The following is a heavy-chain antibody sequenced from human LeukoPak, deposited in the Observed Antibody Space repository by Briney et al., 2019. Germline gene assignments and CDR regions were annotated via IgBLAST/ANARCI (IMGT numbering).Heavy chain of an antibody. CDR3: ARVGLLWFGEPPFDY. V-gene: IGHV4-34*01. D-gene: IGHD3-10*01. CDR2: INHGGST. Sequence: SETLSLTCAVYGGSFSGYYWSWIRQPPGKGLEWIGEINHGGSTNYNPSLKSRVTISVDTSKNQFSLKLSSVTAADTAVYYCARVGLLWFGEPPFDYWGQGTLVTVSS. J-gene: IGHJ4*02. CDR1: GGSFSGYY.